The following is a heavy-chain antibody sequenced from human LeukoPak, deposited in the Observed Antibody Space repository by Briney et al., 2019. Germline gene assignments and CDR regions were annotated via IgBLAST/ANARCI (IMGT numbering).Heavy chain of an antibody. Sequence: SETLSLTCTVSVGSISCYYWSWIRQPAGKGLECIGRIYTSGRTNYNPSLKRRVTMSVDTSTNQFSLKLSSVTAADTAVYYCARDLGTGRAFDIWGQGTMVTVSS. CDR3: ARDLGTGRAFDI. CDR2: IYTSGRT. V-gene: IGHV4-4*07. D-gene: IGHD1-1*01. CDR1: VGSISCYY. J-gene: IGHJ3*02.